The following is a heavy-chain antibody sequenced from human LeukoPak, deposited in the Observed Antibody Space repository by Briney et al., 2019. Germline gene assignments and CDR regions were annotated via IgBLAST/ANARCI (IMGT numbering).Heavy chain of an antibody. CDR1: GFSFSNSY. Sequence: GESLRLSCVVSGFSFSNSYMTWIRQTPGKGLESLAYISGSGSDIYYADSVKGRFTISRDNAKNSLYLQMNSLRAEDTAVYYCARVPNYYDHYYYMDVWGKGTTVTVSS. J-gene: IGHJ6*03. CDR3: ARVPNYYDHYYYMDV. CDR2: ISGSGSDI. V-gene: IGHV3-11*04. D-gene: IGHD3-22*01.